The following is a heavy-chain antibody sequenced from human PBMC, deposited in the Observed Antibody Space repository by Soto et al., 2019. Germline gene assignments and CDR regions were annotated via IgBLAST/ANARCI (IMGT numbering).Heavy chain of an antibody. V-gene: IGHV3-30-3*01. CDR1: GFTFSDYA. Sequence: QVQLVESGGGVVQPGRSLRLSCAASGFTFSDYAFYWVRQAPGKGLEWVAIMSFDGNIKYYADSVKGRFIISRDNSKSTLFLQMNSLRVEDTALFYCARDPKRYSYSGWTDSWGQGTLVTVSS. D-gene: IGHD6-19*01. CDR2: MSFDGNIK. CDR3: ARDPKRYSYSGWTDS. J-gene: IGHJ4*02.